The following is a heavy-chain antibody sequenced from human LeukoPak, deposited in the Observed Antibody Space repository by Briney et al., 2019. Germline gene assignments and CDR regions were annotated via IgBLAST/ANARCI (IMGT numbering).Heavy chain of an antibody. D-gene: IGHD1-26*01. CDR1: GFTFSTYG. CDR2: ISGSGDST. Sequence: GGSLRLSCAASGFTFSTYGMSWVRQAPGKGLEWVSGISGSGDSTYYADSVKGRFTISRDNAKNSLYLQMNGLRAEDTAFYYCARRQIVRITRTHAFDIWGQGTMVTVSS. CDR3: ARRQIVRITRTHAFDI. J-gene: IGHJ3*02. V-gene: IGHV3-23*01.